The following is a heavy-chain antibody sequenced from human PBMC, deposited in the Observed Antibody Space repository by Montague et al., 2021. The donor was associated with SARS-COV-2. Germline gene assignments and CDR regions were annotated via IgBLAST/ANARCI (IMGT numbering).Heavy chain of an antibody. CDR1: GFSIGSGDY. V-gene: IGHV4-38-2*02. CDR3: VREKARGLRNVFDI. CDR2: IYNSGTN. Sequence: SETLSLTCTVSGFSIGSGDYWGWIRQPPGRGLESIGSIYNSGTNYYNPFHQSRPTTSIDTSTNQFSMRLTSVTAADAAVFFCVREKARGLRNVFDIWGQGTTVTVSS. J-gene: IGHJ3*02.